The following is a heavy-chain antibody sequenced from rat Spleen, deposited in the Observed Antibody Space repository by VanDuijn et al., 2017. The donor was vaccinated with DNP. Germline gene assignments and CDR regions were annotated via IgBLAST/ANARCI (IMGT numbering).Heavy chain of an antibody. V-gene: IGHV5-25*01. D-gene: IGHD3-1*01. CDR2: ISSDGGHT. CDR3: VRRGGKGLFSK. J-gene: IGHJ3*01. CDR1: GFTFSDYY. Sequence: EVQLVESGGGLVSPGRSLKLSCAGSGFTFSDYYMAWVRQAPTKGLDWVASISSDGGHTYYRDSVTGRFIVSRDNAKSTLDLQMDSLRSEDTATYYCVRRGGKGLFSKWGQGTLVTVSS.